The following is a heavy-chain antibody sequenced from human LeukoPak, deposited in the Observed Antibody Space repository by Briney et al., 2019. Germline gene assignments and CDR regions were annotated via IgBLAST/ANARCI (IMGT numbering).Heavy chain of an antibody. V-gene: IGHV4-59*01. CDR1: GGSISSYY. D-gene: IGHD6-13*01. J-gene: IGHJ4*02. Sequence: SETLSLTCTVSGGSISSYYWSWIRQPPGKGLEWIGYIYYSGSTNYNPPLKSRVTISVDTSKNQFSLKLSSVTAADTAVYYCARQIAAAGTPYDYWGQGTLVNVFS. CDR2: IYYSGST. CDR3: ARQIAAAGTPYDY.